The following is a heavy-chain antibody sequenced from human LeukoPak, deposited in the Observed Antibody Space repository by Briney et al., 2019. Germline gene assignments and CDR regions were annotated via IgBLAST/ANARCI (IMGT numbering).Heavy chain of an antibody. CDR1: GYSISSGYY. CDR3: AAETIGRHYDY. V-gene: IGHV3-11*04. CDR2: ISSSGSTI. J-gene: IGHJ4*02. Sequence: KASETLSLTCAVSGYSISSGYYWGWIRQPPGKGLEWVSYISSSGSTIYYADSVKGRFTISRDNAKNSMYLQMDSLRDEDTAVYYCAAETIGRHYDYWGQGTLLTVSS. D-gene: IGHD1-14*01.